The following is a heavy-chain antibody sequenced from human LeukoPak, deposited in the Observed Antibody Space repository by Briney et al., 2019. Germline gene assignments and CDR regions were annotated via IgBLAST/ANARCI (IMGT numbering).Heavy chain of an antibody. CDR2: INHSGST. V-gene: IGHV4-34*01. CDR3: ARPRYSSGWAFDY. CDR1: GGSFSGYY. D-gene: IGHD6-19*01. J-gene: IGHJ4*02. Sequence: SETLSLTCAVYGGSFSGYYWSWIRQPPGEGLEWIGEINHSGSTNYNPSLKSRVTISVDTSKNQFSLKLSSVTAADTAVYYCARPRYSSGWAFDYWGQGTLVTVSS.